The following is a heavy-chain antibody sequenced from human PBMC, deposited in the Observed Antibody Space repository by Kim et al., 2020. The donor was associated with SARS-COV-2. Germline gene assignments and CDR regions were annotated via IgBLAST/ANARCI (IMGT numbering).Heavy chain of an antibody. J-gene: IGHJ3*02. Sequence: GRFTISRDDSKNTLYLQMNSLKTEDTAVYYCTTGLDIVVVVAASGDAFDIWGQGTMVTVSS. V-gene: IGHV3-15*01. D-gene: IGHD2-15*01. CDR3: TTGLDIVVVVAASGDAFDI.